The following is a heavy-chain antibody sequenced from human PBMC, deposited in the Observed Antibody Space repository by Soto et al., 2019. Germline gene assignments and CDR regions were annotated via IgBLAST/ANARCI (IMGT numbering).Heavy chain of an antibody. D-gene: IGHD5-18*01. CDR2: VSYDGGTK. J-gene: IGHJ4*02. CDR1: GFTLSSHG. V-gene: IGHV3-30*18. CDR3: VKEFGVAGSSYESFFDY. Sequence: QVQLVESGGGVVQPGGSLRLSCAASGFTLSSHGMQWVRQAPGKGLEWVAVVSYDGGTKYYADSVTGRFTISRDNPKNTLYLRMSSLRAEDTAVYYCVKEFGVAGSSYESFFDYWGQGTLVTVSS.